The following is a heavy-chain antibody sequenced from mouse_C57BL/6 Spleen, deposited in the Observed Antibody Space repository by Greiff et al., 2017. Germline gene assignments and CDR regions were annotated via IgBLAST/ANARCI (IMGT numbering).Heavy chain of an antibody. CDR3: TTDYYGTPLDY. Sequence: VQLKQSGAELVRPGASVKLSCTASGFNIKDDYMHWVKQRPEQGLEWIGWIDPENGDTEYASKFQGKATITADTSSNTAYLQLSSLTSEDTAVYYCTTDYYGTPLDYWGQGTTLTVSS. D-gene: IGHD1-1*01. J-gene: IGHJ2*01. V-gene: IGHV14-4*01. CDR1: GFNIKDDY. CDR2: IDPENGDT.